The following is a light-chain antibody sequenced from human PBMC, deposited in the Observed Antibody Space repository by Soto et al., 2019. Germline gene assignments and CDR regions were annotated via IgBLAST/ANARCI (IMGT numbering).Light chain of an antibody. J-gene: IGKJ1*01. Sequence: ENVLTQSPGALSLTPGETATHSCRASQSVSSSYLAWYQQKPGQAPRLLIYGASTRATGIPARFSGSGSGTEFTLTISSLQSGDFAVYYCQQYNNWPRTFGQGTKVDIK. CDR1: QSVSSSY. CDR2: GAS. CDR3: QQYNNWPRT. V-gene: IGKV3D-15*01.